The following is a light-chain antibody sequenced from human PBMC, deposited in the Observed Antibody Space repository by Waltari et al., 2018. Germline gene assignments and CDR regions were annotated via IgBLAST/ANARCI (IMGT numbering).Light chain of an antibody. CDR1: QGISNY. J-gene: IGKJ1*01. Sequence: DIQMTQSPSAMSASVGDRVTFTCRASQGISNYLAWLQQKPGKVPNRLIYAASSLQSGVPSRFSGSGSGTEFTLTISTLQPEDFATYFCLHYNSFPWTFGQGTQVEIK. CDR3: LHYNSFPWT. CDR2: AAS. V-gene: IGKV1-17*03.